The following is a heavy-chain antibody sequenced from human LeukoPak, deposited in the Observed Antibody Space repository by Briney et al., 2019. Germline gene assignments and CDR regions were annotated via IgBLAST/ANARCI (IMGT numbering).Heavy chain of an antibody. CDR3: VSFYETY. J-gene: IGHJ4*02. D-gene: IGHD2/OR15-2a*01. CDR1: GFTFSSYA. V-gene: IGHV3-74*01. Sequence: GGSLRLSCVASGFTFSSYAMHWVRQVPGKGLVWVSHINSDGSWTSYADSVKGRFTISKDNAKNTVYLQMNSLRAEDTAVYYCVSFYETYWGRGTLVTVSS. CDR2: INSDGSWT.